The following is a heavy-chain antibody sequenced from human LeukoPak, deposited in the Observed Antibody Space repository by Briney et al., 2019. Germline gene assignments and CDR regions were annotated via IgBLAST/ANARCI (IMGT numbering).Heavy chain of an antibody. Sequence: GGSLRLSCAASGFTFDDYTMHWVRQAPGKGLEWVSLISWDGGSTYYADSVKGRFTISRDNSNNSLYLQINSLRTEDTALYYCAKDSGGWYYFDYWGQGTLVTVSS. CDR1: GFTFDDYT. V-gene: IGHV3-43*01. J-gene: IGHJ4*02. CDR2: ISWDGGST. CDR3: AKDSGGWYYFDY. D-gene: IGHD6-19*01.